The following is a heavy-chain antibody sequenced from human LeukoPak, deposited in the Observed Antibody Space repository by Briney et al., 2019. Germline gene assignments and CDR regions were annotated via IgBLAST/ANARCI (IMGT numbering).Heavy chain of an antibody. CDR1: GGSISSGDYY. D-gene: IGHD4-4*01. CDR3: ARDERGVTTDNWFDP. Sequence: SETLPLTCTVSGGSISSGDYYWSWIRQPPGKGLEWIGYIYYSGSTYYNPSLKSRVTISVDTSKNQFSLKLSSVTAADTAVYYCARDERGVTTDNWFDPWGQGTLVTVSS. CDR2: IYYSGST. V-gene: IGHV4-30-4*01. J-gene: IGHJ5*02.